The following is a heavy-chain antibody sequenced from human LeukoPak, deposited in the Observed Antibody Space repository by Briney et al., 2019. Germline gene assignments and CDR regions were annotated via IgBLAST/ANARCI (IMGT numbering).Heavy chain of an antibody. J-gene: IGHJ4*02. Sequence: RGESLKISCKGSGYSFTSYWIGWVRQMPGKGLEWMGIIYPGDSDTRYSPSFQGQVTISAVKSISTAYLQWSSLKASDTAMYYCARHHCSSTSCYPYYFDYWGQGTLVTVSS. D-gene: IGHD2-2*01. V-gene: IGHV5-51*01. CDR1: GYSFTSYW. CDR3: ARHHCSSTSCYPYYFDY. CDR2: IYPGDSDT.